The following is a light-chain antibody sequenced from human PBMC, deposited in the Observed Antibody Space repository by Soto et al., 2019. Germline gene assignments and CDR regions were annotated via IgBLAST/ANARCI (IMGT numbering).Light chain of an antibody. CDR2: WAS. J-gene: IGKJ4*01. CDR1: QSVLYRSNNKNH. CDR3: QQYYGSPLT. V-gene: IGKV4-1*01. Sequence: DIVMTQSPDSLAVSLGERATINCKSSQSVLYRSNNKNHLAWYQQKPGQPPKLLIYWASTRESGVPDRFSGSGSGTDFTLTISSLQAEDVAVYYCQQYYGSPLTFGGGTKVEIK.